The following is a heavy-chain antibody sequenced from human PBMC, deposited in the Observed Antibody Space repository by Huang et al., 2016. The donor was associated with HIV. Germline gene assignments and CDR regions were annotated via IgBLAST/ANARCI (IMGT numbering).Heavy chain of an antibody. Sequence: QVQLVQSGAAVKKPGSSVKVSCKASGGSFSGFAFSWLRPAPGQGLEWMGGIIPIFRTPHYAKNFQGRVTITADEATSSVYMDLSGLRSDDTAIYYCARALVGEWEENGMGLPFLYWGQGTLVTVSS. CDR1: GGSFSGFA. V-gene: IGHV1-69*01. CDR3: ARALVGEWEENGMGLPFLY. CDR2: IIPIFRTP. D-gene: IGHD3-16*01. J-gene: IGHJ4*02.